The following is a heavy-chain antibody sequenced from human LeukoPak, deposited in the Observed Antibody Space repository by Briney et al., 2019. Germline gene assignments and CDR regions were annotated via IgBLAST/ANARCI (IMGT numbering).Heavy chain of an antibody. V-gene: IGHV1-69*04. CDR3: AREKPDYYDSSGQIPRHFDY. D-gene: IGHD3-22*01. J-gene: IGHJ4*02. CDR2: IIPILGIA. CDR1: GGTFSSYT. Sequence: ASVKVSCKASGGTFSSYTISWVRQAPGQGLEWMGRIIPILGIANYAQKFQGRVTITADKSTSTAYMELSSLRSEDTAVYYCAREKPDYYDSSGQIPRHFDYWGQGTLVTVFS.